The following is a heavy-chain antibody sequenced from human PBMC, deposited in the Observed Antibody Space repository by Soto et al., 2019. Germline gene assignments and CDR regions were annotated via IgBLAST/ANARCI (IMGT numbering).Heavy chain of an antibody. CDR1: GFTFSSYW. J-gene: IGHJ4*02. CDR3: ATYLRDPGCFDY. V-gene: IGHV3-74*01. CDR2: INSDGSST. Sequence: GGSLRLSCAASGFTFSSYWMHWVRQAPGKGLVWVSRINSDGSSTSYADSVKGRFTISRDNAKNTLYLQMNSLGAEDTAVYYCATYLRDPGCFDYWGQGTLVTVSS.